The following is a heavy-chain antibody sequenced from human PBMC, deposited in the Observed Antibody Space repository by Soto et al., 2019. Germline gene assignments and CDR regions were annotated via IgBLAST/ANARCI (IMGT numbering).Heavy chain of an antibody. Sequence: SETLSLTCAVYGGSFSSYYWSWIRQPPGKGLEWIGSIYYSGSTYYNPSLKSRVTISVDTSKNQFSLKLSSVTAADTAVYYCARQHLDFWSGYYLNWFDPWGQGTLVTVSS. CDR1: GGSFSSYY. CDR2: IYYSGST. D-gene: IGHD3-3*01. V-gene: IGHV4-39*01. J-gene: IGHJ5*02. CDR3: ARQHLDFWSGYYLNWFDP.